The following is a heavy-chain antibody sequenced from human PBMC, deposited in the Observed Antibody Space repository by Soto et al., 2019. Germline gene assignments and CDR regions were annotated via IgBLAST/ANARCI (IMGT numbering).Heavy chain of an antibody. Sequence: QVQLVQSGAEVKKPGASVKVSCKASNYPFINFGISWVRQAPGQCLEWMGWITTFNGNTYYAQKFQGRITITANTSATTANTEPRSLISHDTAVYHCMRDSFAFVHPPDSDYWGKGTLVTVSS. J-gene: IGHJ4*02. CDR3: MRDSFAFVHPPDSDY. CDR1: NYPFINFG. V-gene: IGHV1-18*01. CDR2: ITTFNGNT. D-gene: IGHD3-3*02.